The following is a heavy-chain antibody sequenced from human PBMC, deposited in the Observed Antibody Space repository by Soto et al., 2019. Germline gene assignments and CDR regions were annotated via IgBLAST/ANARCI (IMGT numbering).Heavy chain of an antibody. Sequence: QVQLQESGPGLVKPSQTLSLTCTVSGGSISSGGYYWSWIRQHPGKGLEWIGYIYYSGSTYYNPSLKSRVTISVDTSKNQFSLKLSSVTAADTAVYYCARSPHLKQQLTYYPRHMPFDYWGQGTLVTVSS. J-gene: IGHJ4*02. V-gene: IGHV4-31*03. CDR3: ARSPHLKQQLTYYPRHMPFDY. CDR1: GGSISSGGYY. CDR2: IYYSGST. D-gene: IGHD6-13*01.